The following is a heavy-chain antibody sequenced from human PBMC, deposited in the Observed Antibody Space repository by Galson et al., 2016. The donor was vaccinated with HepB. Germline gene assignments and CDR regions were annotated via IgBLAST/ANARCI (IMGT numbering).Heavy chain of an antibody. J-gene: IGHJ4*02. Sequence: SETLSLTCTVSGDSMSTFFWSWIRRPPGKGLEWIAYISYSGSTKYNPSLKSRATVSVETSKNQFSLRLTSVTAADTALYYCARSAWVRQPFDHWGQGSLVTVSS. V-gene: IGHV4-59*01. CDR1: GDSMSTFF. D-gene: IGHD1-1*01. CDR3: ARSAWVRQPFDH. CDR2: ISYSGST.